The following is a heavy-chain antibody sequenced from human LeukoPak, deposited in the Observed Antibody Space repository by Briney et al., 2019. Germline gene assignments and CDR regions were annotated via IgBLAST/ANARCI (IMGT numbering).Heavy chain of an antibody. CDR2: IKQDGSEK. Sequence: PGGSLRLSCAASGFTFSSYWMSWVRQAPGKGLEWVANIKQDGSEKYYVDSVKGRFTISRDNAKNSLYLQMNSLRAEQTAVYCCARVPPYGDYRGDSQPADYWGQGTLVTVSS. CDR1: GFTFSSYW. V-gene: IGHV3-7*01. CDR3: ARVPPYGDYRGDSQPADY. D-gene: IGHD4-17*01. J-gene: IGHJ4*02.